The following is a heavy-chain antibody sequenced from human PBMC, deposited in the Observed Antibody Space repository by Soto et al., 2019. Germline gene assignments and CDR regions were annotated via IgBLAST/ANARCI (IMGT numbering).Heavy chain of an antibody. CDR1: GGTFSSYA. Sequence: ASVKVSCKASGGTFSSYAISWVRQAPGQGLEWMGGIIPIFGTANYAQKFQGRVTITADESTSTAYMELSSLRSEGTAVYYCASDTMVRGPDYYGMDVWGQGTTVTVSS. D-gene: IGHD3-10*01. CDR3: ASDTMVRGPDYYGMDV. J-gene: IGHJ6*02. V-gene: IGHV1-69*13. CDR2: IIPIFGTA.